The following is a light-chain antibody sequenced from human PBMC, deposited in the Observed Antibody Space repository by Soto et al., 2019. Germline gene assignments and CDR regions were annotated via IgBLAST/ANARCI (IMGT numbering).Light chain of an antibody. Sequence: EFVLTQSPATLSLSPGERATLSCRASQTVITYLAWYQQKPGQAPRLLIFDATKRVTGIPARFSGSGSGTDVTLTISGLEPEDFAVYYCQQRGTFGGGTKVEIK. CDR3: QQRGT. CDR1: QTVITY. V-gene: IGKV3-11*01. J-gene: IGKJ4*01. CDR2: DAT.